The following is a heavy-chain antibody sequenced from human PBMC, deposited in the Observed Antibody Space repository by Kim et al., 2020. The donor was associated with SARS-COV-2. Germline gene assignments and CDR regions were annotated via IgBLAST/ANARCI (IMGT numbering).Heavy chain of an antibody. V-gene: IGHV3-30*04. CDR1: GFTFTYYA. Sequence: GGSLRLSCAVSGFTFTYYAMHWVRQAPGKGLEWVAVISYDGSNKYYADSVKGRFTISRDNSKNTLFLQMNSLRAEDTAVYYCARPFSSSWHSWFHPWGQGTLVTVSS. CDR2: ISYDGSNK. D-gene: IGHD2-2*01. CDR3: ARPFSSSWHSWFHP. J-gene: IGHJ5*02.